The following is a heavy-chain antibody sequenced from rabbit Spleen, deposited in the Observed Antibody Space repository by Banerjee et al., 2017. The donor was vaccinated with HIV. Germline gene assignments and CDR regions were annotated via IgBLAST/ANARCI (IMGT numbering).Heavy chain of an antibody. D-gene: IGHD4-1*01. CDR2: IDAGSSGTT. V-gene: IGHV1S45*01. Sequence: QEQLEESGGDLVKPGASLTLTCTASGFSFSTRYYMCWVRQAPGKGLEWIACIDAGSSGTTYYATWAKGRFTISKTSSTTVTLQMPSLTAADTATYFCARETSSGWGVVSFYFNLWGPGTLVTVS. CDR1: GFSFSTRYY. J-gene: IGHJ4*01. CDR3: ARETSSGWGVVSFYFNL.